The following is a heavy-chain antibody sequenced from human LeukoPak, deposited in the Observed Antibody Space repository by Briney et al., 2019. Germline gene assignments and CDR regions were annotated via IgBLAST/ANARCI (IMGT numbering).Heavy chain of an antibody. CDR2: IKKDGSEK. D-gene: IGHD5-18*01. V-gene: IGHV3-7*01. J-gene: IGHJ4*02. CDR1: GFTFSSYW. Sequence: GGSLRLSCAASGFTFSSYWMSWVRQAPGKGLEWVANIKKDGSEKYYVDPVNGRFTISRDTAKTSLYLQMNSLRAEDTAVYYCARHLSGVSGYTYGRGIDYWGQGTLVTVSS. CDR3: ARHLSGVSGYTYGRGIDY.